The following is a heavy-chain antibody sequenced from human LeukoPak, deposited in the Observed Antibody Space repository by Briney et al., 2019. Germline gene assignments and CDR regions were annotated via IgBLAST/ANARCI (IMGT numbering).Heavy chain of an antibody. V-gene: IGHV3-7*01. CDR1: GFTFSSYW. Sequence: GGSLRLSCAASGFTFSSYWMSWVRQAPGKGLEWVANIKQDGSEKYYVDSVKGRFTISRDNAKNTLYLQMSSLRAEDTAVYYCARDRGPRTGFMVREAYDYWGQGTLVTVSS. D-gene: IGHD3-10*01. CDR3: ARDRGPRTGFMVREAYDY. CDR2: IKQDGSEK. J-gene: IGHJ4*02.